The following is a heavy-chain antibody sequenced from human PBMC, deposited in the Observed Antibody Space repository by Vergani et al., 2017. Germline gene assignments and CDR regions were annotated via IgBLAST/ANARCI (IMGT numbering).Heavy chain of an antibody. CDR2: FDPEDGET. J-gene: IGHJ4*02. Sequence: QVQLVQSGAEVKKPGASVKVSCKASGYTFTSYGISWVRQAPGQGLEWMGGFDPEDGETIYAQKFQGRVTMTEDTSTDTAYMELSSLRSEDTAVYYCATDRMLIFGVAPTFDYWGQGTLVTVSS. CDR1: GYTFTSYG. D-gene: IGHD3-3*01. CDR3: ATDRMLIFGVAPTFDY. V-gene: IGHV1-24*01.